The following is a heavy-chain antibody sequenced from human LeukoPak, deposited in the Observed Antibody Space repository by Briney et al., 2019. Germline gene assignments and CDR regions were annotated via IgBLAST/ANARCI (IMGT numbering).Heavy chain of an antibody. CDR2: INHSGST. J-gene: IGHJ4*02. D-gene: IGHD1-26*01. Sequence: GSLRLSCAASGFTFSSYWMSWLRQPPGKGLEWIGEINHSGSTNYNPSLKSRVTISVDTSKNQFSLKLSSVTAADTAVYYCARYSGSCPIDYCGQGTLVTVSS. CDR3: ARYSGSCPIDY. V-gene: IGHV4-34*01. CDR1: GFTFSSYW.